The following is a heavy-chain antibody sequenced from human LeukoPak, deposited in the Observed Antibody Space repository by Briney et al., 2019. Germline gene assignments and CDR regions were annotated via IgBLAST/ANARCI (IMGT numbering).Heavy chain of an antibody. V-gene: IGHV3-23*01. D-gene: IGHD1-1*01. J-gene: IGHJ6*03. CDR3: AKSGRNGSYYYYYMDV. CDR2: ISGSGGST. Sequence: PGGSLRLSCAASGFTFSSYGMSWVRQAPGKGLEWVSAISGSGGSTYYADSVKGRFTISRDNSKNTLYLQMNSLRAEDTAVYYCAKSGRNGSYYYYYMDVWGKGTTVTISS. CDR1: GFTFSSYG.